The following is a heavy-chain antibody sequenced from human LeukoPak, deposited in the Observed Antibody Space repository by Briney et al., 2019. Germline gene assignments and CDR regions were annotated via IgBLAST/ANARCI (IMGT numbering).Heavy chain of an antibody. J-gene: IGHJ6*03. Sequence: GGSLRLSGAASGFTFSSYAMSWVRQAPGKGLEWVSAISGSGGSTYYAVSVKGRFTISRDNSKNTLYRQMNSLRAEDTAVYYCAKDDHYYYMDVWGKGTTVTVSS. V-gene: IGHV3-23*01. CDR3: AKDDHYYYMDV. CDR2: ISGSGGST. CDR1: GFTFSSYA.